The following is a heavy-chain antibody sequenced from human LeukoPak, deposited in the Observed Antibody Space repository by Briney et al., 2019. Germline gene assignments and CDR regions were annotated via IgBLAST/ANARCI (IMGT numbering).Heavy chain of an antibody. CDR1: GGSISSGDYY. J-gene: IGHJ4*02. Sequence: SQTLSLTCTVSGGSISSGDYYWSWIRQPPGKGLEWIGYIYYSGSTYYNPSLKSRVTISVDTPKNQFSLKLSSVTAADTAVYYCASLYSSSWSDFDYWGQGTLVTVSS. CDR2: IYYSGST. V-gene: IGHV4-30-4*08. CDR3: ASLYSSSWSDFDY. D-gene: IGHD6-13*01.